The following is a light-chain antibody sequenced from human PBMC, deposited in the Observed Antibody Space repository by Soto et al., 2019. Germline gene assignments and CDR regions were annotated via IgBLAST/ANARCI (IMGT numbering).Light chain of an antibody. CDR2: WAS. V-gene: IGKV4-1*01. J-gene: IGKJ1*01. Sequence: DIVMTQSPDSLAVSLGERATVNCKSSQSVLYSSNNKNYLAWYQQKPGQPPKVLIYWASTRESGVPDRFSGSASGTDLTLTISSLQAEDVAVYYCQQYYSTPQTFGQGTKVQIK. CDR1: QSVLYSSNNKNY. CDR3: QQYYSTPQT.